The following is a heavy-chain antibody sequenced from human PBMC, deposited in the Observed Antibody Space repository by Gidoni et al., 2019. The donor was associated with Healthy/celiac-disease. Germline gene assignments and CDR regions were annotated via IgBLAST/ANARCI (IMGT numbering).Heavy chain of an antibody. CDR2: ISYDGSNK. Sequence: QVQLVESGGGVIQPGGSLRLCCAASGFTFSSYALHWVRPAPGKGLEWVAVISYDGSNKYYADSVKGRFTISRDNSKNTLYLQMNSLRAEDTAVYYCARGAIVVAALGDYWGQGTLVTVSS. D-gene: IGHD2-15*01. J-gene: IGHJ4*02. CDR1: GFTFSSYA. V-gene: IGHV3-30-3*01. CDR3: ARGAIVVAALGDY.